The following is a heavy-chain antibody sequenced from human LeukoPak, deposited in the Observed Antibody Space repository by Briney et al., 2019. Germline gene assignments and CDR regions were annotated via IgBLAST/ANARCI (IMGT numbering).Heavy chain of an antibody. CDR2: ISSSSSYI. Sequence: PGGSLRLSCAASRFTFSSYKVNWVRQAPGKGLEWVSSISSSSSYIYYADSVKGGFTISRDNARNSLYLQMNNLRAEDTAVYYCARESGSGEFEYWGQGTLVTVSS. CDR1: RFTFSSYK. CDR3: ARESGSGEFEY. V-gene: IGHV3-21*01. D-gene: IGHD2-15*01. J-gene: IGHJ4*02.